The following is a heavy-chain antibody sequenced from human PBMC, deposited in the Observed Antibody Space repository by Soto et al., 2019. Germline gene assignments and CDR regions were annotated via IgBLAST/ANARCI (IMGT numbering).Heavy chain of an antibody. V-gene: IGHV3-23*01. J-gene: IGHJ6*02. CDR1: GFTFSSYA. Sequence: EVQLLESGGGLVQPGGSLRLSCAASGFTFSSYAMNWVRQAPGKGLEWVSGISGSGVTTYYADSVKGRFTISRDNSKNTLFLQMNSLRADDTAVYYCAKTKQWLVKDDDFGMDVCGQGTTVTVSS. D-gene: IGHD6-19*01. CDR2: ISGSGVTT. CDR3: AKTKQWLVKDDDFGMDV.